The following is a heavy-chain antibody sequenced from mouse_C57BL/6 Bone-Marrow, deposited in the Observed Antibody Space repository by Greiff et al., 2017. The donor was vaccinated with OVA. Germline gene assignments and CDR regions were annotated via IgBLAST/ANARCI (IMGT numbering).Heavy chain of an antibody. CDR3: ARGVVLLRGYFDG. CDR1: GYSFTGYY. D-gene: IGHD1-1*01. V-gene: IGHV1-42*01. CDR2: INPSTGGT. Sequence: EVKLVESGPELVKPGASVKISCKASGYSFTGYYMNWVKQSPEKSLEWIGEINPSTGGTTYNQKFKAKATLTVDKSSSTAYMQLKSLTSEDSAVYYCARGVVLLRGYFDGWGTGTTVTVSS. J-gene: IGHJ1*03.